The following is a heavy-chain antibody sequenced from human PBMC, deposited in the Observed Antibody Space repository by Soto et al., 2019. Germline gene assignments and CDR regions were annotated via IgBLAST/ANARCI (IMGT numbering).Heavy chain of an antibody. Sequence: QVQLQESGPGLVKPSETPSLTCTVSGGSVSPYYWSWIRQSPGKGLEWIGNIRYSGSTDYNPSLKSRVTISIDTSTNQFSLKLTSVTAADTAVYYCAKGGTSSLPFDYWGQGTLVTVSS. CDR3: AKGGTSSLPFDY. CDR2: IRYSGST. D-gene: IGHD2-2*01. V-gene: IGHV4-59*02. CDR1: GGSVSPYY. J-gene: IGHJ4*02.